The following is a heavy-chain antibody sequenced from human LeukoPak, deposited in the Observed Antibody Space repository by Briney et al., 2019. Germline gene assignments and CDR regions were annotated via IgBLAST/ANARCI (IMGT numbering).Heavy chain of an antibody. J-gene: IGHJ4*02. D-gene: IGHD2-2*01. CDR3: ARVGQLAFDY. CDR1: GYSINNGYY. V-gene: IGHV4-38-2*02. Sequence: PSETLSLTCTVSGYSINNGYYWGWIRQPPGKGLEWIGSIYHSGSTYYKPSLKSRVTISVDTSKNQFSLKLSSVTAADTAVYYCARVGQLAFDYWGQGTLVTVSS. CDR2: IYHSGST.